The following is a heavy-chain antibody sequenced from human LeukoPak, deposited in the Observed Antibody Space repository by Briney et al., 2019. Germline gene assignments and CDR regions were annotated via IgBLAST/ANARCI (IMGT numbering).Heavy chain of an antibody. V-gene: IGHV1-18*01. CDR3: ARTYGSGSYYNGLIDY. CDR2: ISAYNGNT. J-gene: IGHJ4*02. CDR1: GYTFTSFD. Sequence: ASVKVSCKASGYTFTSFDVTWVRQAPGQGLEWMGWISAYNGNTNYAQKLQGRVTVTTDTSTSTAYMERRSLRSDDTAVYYCARTYGSGSYYNGLIDYWGQGTLVTVSS. D-gene: IGHD3-10*01.